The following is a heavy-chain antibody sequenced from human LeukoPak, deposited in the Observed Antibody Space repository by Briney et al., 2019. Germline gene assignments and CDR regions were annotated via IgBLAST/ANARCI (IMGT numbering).Heavy chain of an antibody. CDR1: GGSISSYY. CDR2: IYTSGST. D-gene: IGHD6-19*01. CDR3: ARIADQWWFDP. V-gene: IGHV4-4*07. J-gene: IGHJ5*02. Sequence: SETLSLTCTVSGGSISSYYWSWIRQPAGKGLEWIGRIYTSGSTNYNASLKSRVSMSVDTSKNQFSLKLSSVTAADTAVYFCARIADQWWFDPWGQGTLVTVSS.